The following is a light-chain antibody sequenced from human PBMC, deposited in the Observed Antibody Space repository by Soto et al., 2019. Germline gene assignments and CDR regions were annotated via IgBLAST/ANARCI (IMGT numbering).Light chain of an antibody. Sequence: HSVLTQPPSVSGAPGQRVTISCTGSSSNIGAGYDVHWYQQLPGRAPKLLIYGNTNRPSGVPDRFSGSKSGTSASLAITGLQAEDEADYYCLSFDSSLSVVFGRGTKVIVL. CDR1: SSNIGAGYD. V-gene: IGLV1-40*01. CDR3: LSFDSSLSVV. J-gene: IGLJ2*01. CDR2: GNT.